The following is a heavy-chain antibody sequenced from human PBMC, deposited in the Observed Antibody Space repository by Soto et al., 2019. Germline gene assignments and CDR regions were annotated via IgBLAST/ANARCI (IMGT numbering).Heavy chain of an antibody. CDR3: AKVVVGATSHSDFDS. V-gene: IGHV4-39*01. D-gene: IGHD2-15*01. CDR1: GGSIANNNYF. Sequence: PSETLSLTCTVSGGSIANNNYFWVWVRQPPGKGLEWIGSAAYSGGTYKNPSLKSRVTVSVDTSKNQFSLKLTSVTAADTAVCYCAKVVVGATSHSDFDSWGQGTLVTVSS. J-gene: IGHJ4*02. CDR2: AAYSGGT.